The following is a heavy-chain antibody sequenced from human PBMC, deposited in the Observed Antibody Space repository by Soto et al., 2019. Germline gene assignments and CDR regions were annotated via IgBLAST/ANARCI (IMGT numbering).Heavy chain of an antibody. J-gene: IGHJ4*02. V-gene: IGHV3-23*01. CDR3: AKDPTGYCSGGSCPGPFEY. CDR1: GFTFSSYA. Sequence: VGSLRLSCAASGFTFSSYAMSWVRQAPGKGLEWVSTISGSGGNTYYADSVKGRFTISRDNFKNTLYLQMNSLRAEDTAVYYCAKDPTGYCSGGSCPGPFEYWGQGTLVTVSS. D-gene: IGHD2-15*01. CDR2: ISGSGGNT.